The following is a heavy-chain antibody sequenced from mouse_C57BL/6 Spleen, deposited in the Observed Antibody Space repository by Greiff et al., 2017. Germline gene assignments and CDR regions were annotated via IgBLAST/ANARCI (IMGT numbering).Heavy chain of an antibody. CDR1: GYTFTSYW. CDR2: INPSNGGT. D-gene: IGHD2-2*01. J-gene: IGHJ3*01. Sequence: VKLQQPGTELVKPGASVKLSCKASGYTFTSYWMHWVKQRPGQGLEWIGNINPSNGGTNYNEKFKSKATLTVDKSSSTAYMQLSSLTSEDSAVYYCARWAYGYDWFAYWGQGTLVTVSA. CDR3: ARWAYGYDWFAY. V-gene: IGHV1-53*01.